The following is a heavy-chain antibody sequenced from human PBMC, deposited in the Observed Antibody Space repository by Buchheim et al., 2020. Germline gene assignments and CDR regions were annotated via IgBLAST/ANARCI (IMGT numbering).Heavy chain of an antibody. V-gene: IGHV4-31*03. J-gene: IGHJ4*02. CDR1: GVSISSGPFY. Sequence: QVQLQESSPGLVKPSQTLSLTCTVSGVSISSGPFYWTWIRQQPGKGLEWIGYIHYTGLAYSSPSLSSRLSMSVDPSQNQFSLTLTAVTAADTAIYYCARDRGAHDYGPIDFWGQGAL. CDR3: ARDRGAHDYGPIDF. CDR2: IHYTGLA. D-gene: IGHD4-17*01.